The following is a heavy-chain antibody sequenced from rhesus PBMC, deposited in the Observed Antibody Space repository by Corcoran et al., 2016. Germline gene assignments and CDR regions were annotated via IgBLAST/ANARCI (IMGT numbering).Heavy chain of an antibody. CDR1: GFTFSSYW. D-gene: IGHD6-31*01. Sequence: EVQLVESGGGLVQPGGSLRLSCAASGFTFSSYWMNWVRQAPGKGLEWVSAFNSGGASTYYADSVKGRFTISRDNSKNALSLQMNSLRAEDTAVYYCAKERYSSGWANFDYWGQGVLVTVSS. CDR3: AKERYSSGWANFDY. CDR2: FNSGGAST. V-gene: IGHV3S25*01. J-gene: IGHJ4*01.